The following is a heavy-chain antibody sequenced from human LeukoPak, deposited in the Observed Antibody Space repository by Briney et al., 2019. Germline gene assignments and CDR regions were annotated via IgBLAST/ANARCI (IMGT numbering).Heavy chain of an antibody. CDR2: IYYSGST. CDR1: GGSISSYY. D-gene: IGHD6-13*01. V-gene: IGHV4-59*08. CDR3: ARLAAALEAFDI. Sequence: SETLSLTCTVSGGSISSYYWSWIRQPPGKGLEWIGYIYYSGSTNYNPSLKSRVTISVDTSKNQFSLKLSSVTAADTAVYYCARLAAALEAFDIWGQGTMVTVSS. J-gene: IGHJ3*02.